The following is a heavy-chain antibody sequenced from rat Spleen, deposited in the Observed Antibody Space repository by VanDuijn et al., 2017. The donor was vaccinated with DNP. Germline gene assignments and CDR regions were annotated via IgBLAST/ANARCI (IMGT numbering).Heavy chain of an antibody. CDR1: GFTFSNYG. V-gene: IGHV5S13*01. J-gene: IGHJ3*01. CDR2: ITNSGGST. Sequence: EVQLVESGGGLVQPGRSLKLSRAASGFTFSNYGMAWVRQAPTKGLEWVASITNSGGSTYYRDSVKGRFTISRDNAKSTLYLQMDSLRSEDTATYYCATGTFAYWGQGTLVTVSS. CDR3: ATGTFAY.